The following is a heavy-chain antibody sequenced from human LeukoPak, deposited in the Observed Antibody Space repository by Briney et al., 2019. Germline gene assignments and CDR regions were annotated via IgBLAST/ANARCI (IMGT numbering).Heavy chain of an antibody. CDR3: VKIAPDLP. CDR1: GFTVSSNY. D-gene: IGHD2-21*01. Sequence: GGSLRLSCAASGFTVSSNYMGWVRQAPGKGLEWVSVIYSGGSTYYADSVKGRFTISRDNSKNSLYLQMNSLRADDTAVYYCVKIAPDLPWGQGTLVTVS. V-gene: IGHV3-66*01. CDR2: IYSGGST. J-gene: IGHJ5*02.